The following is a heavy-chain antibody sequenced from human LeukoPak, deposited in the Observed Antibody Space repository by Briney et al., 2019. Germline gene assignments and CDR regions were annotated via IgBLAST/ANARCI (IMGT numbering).Heavy chain of an antibody. CDR1: GASISSSDSY. J-gene: IGHJ6*02. V-gene: IGHV4-39*01. Sequence: SETLSLTCTVSGASISSSDSYWRCIRQPPGKGLEWIGSIYRRGSTSYNPSLKSRVTVSEDMSKNHFSLRLSSVTAADTAVYYCARHVQDLGIKVWGQGTTVTVSS. CDR2: IYRRGST. CDR3: ARHVQDLGIKV.